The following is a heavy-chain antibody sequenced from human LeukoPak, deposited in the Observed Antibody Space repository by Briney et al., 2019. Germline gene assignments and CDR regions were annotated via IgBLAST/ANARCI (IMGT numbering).Heavy chain of an antibody. CDR2: FDPEDGET. Sequence: ASVKVSCKVSGYTLTELSMHWVRQAPGNGLEWMGGFDPEDGETIYAQKFQGRVTMTEDISTDTAYMELSSLRSEDTAVYYCATVGYCSSTSCYKGWFDPWGQGSLVTVSS. J-gene: IGHJ5*02. D-gene: IGHD2-2*02. CDR1: GYTLTELS. CDR3: ATVGYCSSTSCYKGWFDP. V-gene: IGHV1-24*01.